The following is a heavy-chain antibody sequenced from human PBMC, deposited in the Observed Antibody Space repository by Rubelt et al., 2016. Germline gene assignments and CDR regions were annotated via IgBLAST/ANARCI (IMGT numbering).Heavy chain of an antibody. CDR3: ASHAPANDY. D-gene: IGHD2-15*01. J-gene: IGHJ4*02. CDR1: GGSISSSTHF. CDR2: INHSGSA. Sequence: QVQLQESGPGLVKPSETLSLTCTVSGGSISSSTHFWGWIRPPPRKGLEWIGEINHSGSANYNLSLKSRLTISVDTSKNQFSLKLSSVTAADTAFDYWASHAPANDYWGQGALVTVSS. V-gene: IGHV4-39*07.